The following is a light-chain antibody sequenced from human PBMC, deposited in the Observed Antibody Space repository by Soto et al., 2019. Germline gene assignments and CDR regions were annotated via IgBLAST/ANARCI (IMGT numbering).Light chain of an antibody. CDR3: HQRQYWPPIT. J-gene: IGKJ5*01. Sequence: FVLTQSPATLSLSPGERATLSCRTSLSVSLHLDWYQQKPGQAPRLLISDASNRATGIPARFSGSGSGTDFTLTISSLEPEDFAVYYCHQRQYWPPITFGQGTRLENK. CDR2: DAS. V-gene: IGKV3-11*01. CDR1: LSVSLH.